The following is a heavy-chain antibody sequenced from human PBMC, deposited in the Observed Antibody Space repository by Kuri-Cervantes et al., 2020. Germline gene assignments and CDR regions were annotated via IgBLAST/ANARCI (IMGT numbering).Heavy chain of an antibody. CDR2: TNPNSGGT. CDR1: GHTFTGYY. V-gene: IGHV1-2*04. Sequence: ASVKVSCKASGHTFTGYYIHLVRQAPGQGLEWMGWTNPNSGGTNYAQKFQGWVTMTRDTSISTAYMEVSRLRSDDTAVYYWARGYYYDTSGYYFDYWGQGTLVTVSS. D-gene: IGHD3-22*01. J-gene: IGHJ4*02. CDR3: ARGYYYDTSGYYFDY.